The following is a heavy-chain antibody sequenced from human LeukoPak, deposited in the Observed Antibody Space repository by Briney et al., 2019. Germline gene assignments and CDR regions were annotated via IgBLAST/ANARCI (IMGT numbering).Heavy chain of an antibody. V-gene: IGHV3-23*01. Sequence: GGSLRLSCAASGFTFSSYAMSWVRQAPGKGLEWVSAISGSGGSTYYADSVKGRFTISRDNSKNTLYLQMNSLRAEDTAVYYCAKCVSMVRGDPLYYMDVWGKGTTVTVSS. D-gene: IGHD3-10*01. CDR2: ISGSGGST. CDR3: AKCVSMVRGDPLYYMDV. CDR1: GFTFSSYA. J-gene: IGHJ6*03.